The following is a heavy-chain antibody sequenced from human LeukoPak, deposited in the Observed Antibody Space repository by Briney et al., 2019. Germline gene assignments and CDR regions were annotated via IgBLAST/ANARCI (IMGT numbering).Heavy chain of an antibody. V-gene: IGHV4-59*01. D-gene: IGHD2-8*02. J-gene: IGHJ3*02. CDR2: FHHTGGT. Sequence: PSETLSLTCSVSGGSMTSYYWSWIRQPPGKGLEWIGFFHHTGGTNYNPYAKSRVTISGDTPKNQVSLKMTSVTAADTAVYYCATNRPVGGAYWGSFDMWGHGTLVTVSS. CDR3: ATNRPVGGAYWGSFDM. CDR1: GGSMTSYY.